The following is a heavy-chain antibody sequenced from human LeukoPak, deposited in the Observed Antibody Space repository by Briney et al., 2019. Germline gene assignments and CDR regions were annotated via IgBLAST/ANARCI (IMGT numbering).Heavy chain of an antibody. CDR3: ARGYCSGGSCYPGFDY. D-gene: IGHD2-15*01. CDR1: GYTFTSYD. J-gene: IGHJ4*02. CDR2: IIPILGIA. V-gene: IGHV1-69*04. Sequence: ASVKVSCKASGYTFTSYDISWVRQAPGQGLEWMGRIIPILGIANYAQKFQGRATITADKSTSTAYMELSSLRSEDTAVYYCARGYCSGGSCYPGFDYWGQGTLVTVSS.